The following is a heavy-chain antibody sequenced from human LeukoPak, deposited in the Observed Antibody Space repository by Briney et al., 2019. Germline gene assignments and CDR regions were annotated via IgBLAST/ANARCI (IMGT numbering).Heavy chain of an antibody. CDR3: ASRYNNYGPIGS. Sequence: SETLSLTCTVSGYSFNSGYYWGWIRQPPGKGLEWIGSIYHSGTTSYNPSLKSRVTISVDTSKSQFSLKLSSVTAADTAVYYCASRYNNYGPIGSWGQGTLVTVSS. D-gene: IGHD3-16*01. J-gene: IGHJ5*02. CDR1: GYSFNSGYY. CDR2: IYHSGTT. V-gene: IGHV4-38-2*02.